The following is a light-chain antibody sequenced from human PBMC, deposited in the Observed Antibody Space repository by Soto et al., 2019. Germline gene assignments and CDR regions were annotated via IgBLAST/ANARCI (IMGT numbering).Light chain of an antibody. CDR2: GAS. V-gene: IGKV3-20*01. Sequence: EIVLTQSPGTLSLSPGERATLSCRASQSISSNLAWYQQNPGQAPRLLIYGASSRATGIPDRFSGGGSGTGFSLTISRLDPEDFAVYYCQQYSSSPITFGQGTRLEIK. CDR1: QSISSN. CDR3: QQYSSSPIT. J-gene: IGKJ5*01.